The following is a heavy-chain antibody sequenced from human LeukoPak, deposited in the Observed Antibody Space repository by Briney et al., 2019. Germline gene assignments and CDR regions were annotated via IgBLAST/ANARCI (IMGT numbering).Heavy chain of an antibody. D-gene: IGHD6-13*01. CDR1: GGSISSYY. CDR2: IYYSGST. J-gene: IGHJ4*02. V-gene: IGHV4-59*12. CDR3: ARGSRSSWFDY. Sequence: SETLSLTCTVSGGSISSYYWSWIRQPPGKGLEWIGYIYYSGSTNYNPSLKSRVTISVDTSKNQFSLKLSSVTAADTAVYYCARGSRSSWFDYWGQGTLVTVSS.